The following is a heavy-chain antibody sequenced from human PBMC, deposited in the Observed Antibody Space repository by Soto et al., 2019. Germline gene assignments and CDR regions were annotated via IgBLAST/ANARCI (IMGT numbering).Heavy chain of an antibody. CDR3: ARRSSGWYFDY. J-gene: IGHJ4*02. CDR1: GFTFSSYA. Sequence: EVQLLESGGGLVQPGGSLRLSCAASGFTFSSYAMSWVRQAPGKGLEWVSAISGSGGSTYYADSVKGRFTISRDNSKNTLYLQMKSLSAEDTAVYYCARRSSGWYFDYWGQGTLVTVSS. D-gene: IGHD6-19*01. V-gene: IGHV3-23*01. CDR2: ISGSGGST.